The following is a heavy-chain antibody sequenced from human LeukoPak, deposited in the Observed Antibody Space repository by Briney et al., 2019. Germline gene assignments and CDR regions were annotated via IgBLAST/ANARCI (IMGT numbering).Heavy chain of an antibody. D-gene: IGHD1-26*01. CDR3: VRDGVGAPPFDY. J-gene: IGHJ4*02. V-gene: IGHV3-74*01. Sequence: PGGSLRLSCAASGLTFSSHWMHWVRQAPGKGLVWVSCIKGDGSSTSYADSVKGRFTISRDNAKNTLFLQMNSLRAEDTAVYYCVRDGVGAPPFDYWGQGALVTVSS. CDR2: IKGDGSST. CDR1: GLTFSSHW.